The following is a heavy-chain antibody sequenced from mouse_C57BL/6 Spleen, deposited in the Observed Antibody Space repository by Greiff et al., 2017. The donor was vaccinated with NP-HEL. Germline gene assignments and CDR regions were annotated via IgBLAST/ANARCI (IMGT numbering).Heavy chain of an antibody. Sequence: QVQLQQSGAELARPGASVKLSCKASGYTFTSYGISWVKQSTGQGLEWIGEIYPRSGNTYYNEKFKGKATLTADKSSSTAYMELRSLTSEDSAVYFCARWDTTVVATGNWYFDVWGTGTTVTVSS. D-gene: IGHD1-1*01. J-gene: IGHJ1*03. V-gene: IGHV1-81*01. CDR3: ARWDTTVVATGNWYFDV. CDR2: IYPRSGNT. CDR1: GYTFTSYG.